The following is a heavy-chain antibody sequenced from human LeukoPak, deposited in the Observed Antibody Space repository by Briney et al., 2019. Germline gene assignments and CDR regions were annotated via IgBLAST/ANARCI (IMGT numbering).Heavy chain of an antibody. CDR2: ISGSGTAT. CDR1: GYTFTNYG. CDR3: ARDGSLGYCSGGSCYLNYGMDV. Sequence: PGGSLRLSCAASGYTFTNYGMSWVRQAPGKGLEWVSGISGSGTATYYTDSVKGRFSISGDNSKNTLYLQMNSLRAEDTAVCYCARDGSLGYCSGGSCYLNYGMDVWGQGTTVTVSS. J-gene: IGHJ6*02. V-gene: IGHV3-23*01. D-gene: IGHD2-15*01.